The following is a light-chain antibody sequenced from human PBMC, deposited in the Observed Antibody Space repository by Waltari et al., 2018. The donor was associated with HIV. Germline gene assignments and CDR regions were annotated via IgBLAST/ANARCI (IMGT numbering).Light chain of an antibody. J-gene: IGLJ2*01. Sequence: QSALPQPASVSGPPGQSITLSCTQTSCGVGNYNLVSGYQHYGGKAPKLLIYEVTKRPSGISSRFSGSMSGNTASLTISDLQAEDEATYYCCSYGSSATFVVFGGGTRVTV. CDR2: EVT. CDR1: SCGVGNYNL. V-gene: IGLV2-23*02. CDR3: CSYGSSATFVV.